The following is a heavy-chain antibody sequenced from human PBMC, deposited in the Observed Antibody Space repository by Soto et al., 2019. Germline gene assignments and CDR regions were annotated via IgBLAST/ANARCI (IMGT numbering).Heavy chain of an antibody. J-gene: IGHJ4*02. Sequence: QVQLGESGGGVVRPVRSRRVSSAASGFAFSGYGLHWVCQAPCKGLEWVAVISYDGSKKEHSDPVKDRFIISRDNSKNTLYLQMNSLRSEDTVVYYCATDKYRSSSCSLLFDSWGQGTPVTVSS. D-gene: IGHD2-15*01. V-gene: IGHV3-30*03. CDR1: GFAFSGYG. CDR2: ISYDGSKK. CDR3: ATDKYRSSSCSLLFDS.